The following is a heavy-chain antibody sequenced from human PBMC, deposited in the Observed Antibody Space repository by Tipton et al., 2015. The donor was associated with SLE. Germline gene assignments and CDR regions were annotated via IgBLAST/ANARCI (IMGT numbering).Heavy chain of an antibody. CDR3: AREDCFGGTCQHAFDI. CDR1: GYTFTVYY. Sequence: QSGAEVKKPGASVKVSCKASGYTFTVYYIHWVRHAPGQGLEWLGRINPNTGATKYAQKFQGRVTMTRDTSSSTAYMELSSLRSDDTATYYCAREDCFGGTCQHAFDIWGQGTMVTVS. D-gene: IGHD2-15*01. CDR2: INPNTGAT. J-gene: IGHJ3*02. V-gene: IGHV1-2*06.